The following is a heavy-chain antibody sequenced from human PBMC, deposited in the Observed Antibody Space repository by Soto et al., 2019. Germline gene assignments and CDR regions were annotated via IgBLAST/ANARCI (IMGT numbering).Heavy chain of an antibody. D-gene: IGHD1-1*01. CDR2: INHSGTT. CDR3: ARGWRFDP. V-gene: IGHV4-34*01. J-gene: IGHJ5*02. CDR1: GGSFSGYQ. Sequence: SETLSLTCGVYGGSFSGYQWNWIRQSPGQGLEWIGEINHSGTTKYNPSLESRINLSVDTSKKQFSLKMFSVTAADTAIYYCARGWRFDPCGQGTQVTVSS.